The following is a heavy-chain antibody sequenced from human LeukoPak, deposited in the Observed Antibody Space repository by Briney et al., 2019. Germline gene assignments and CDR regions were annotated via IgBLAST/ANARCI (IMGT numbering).Heavy chain of an antibody. J-gene: IGHJ5*02. V-gene: IGHV3-21*06. CDR3: AREAWFDP. CDR2: ISSTSSYI. CDR1: GFTLSSYS. Sequence: PGGSLRLSCVASGFTLSSYSMNWVRQAAGKGLEWVSVISSTSSYIRYAESVKGRFTISRDNAKNSLFLEMKSLRAEDTAVYYCAREAWFDPWGQGTLVTVSS.